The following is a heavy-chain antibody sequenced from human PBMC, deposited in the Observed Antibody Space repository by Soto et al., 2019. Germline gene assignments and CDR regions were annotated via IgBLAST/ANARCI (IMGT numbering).Heavy chain of an antibody. D-gene: IGHD1-1*01. V-gene: IGHV1-3*01. J-gene: IGHJ6*02. CDR2: INGGTGQT. Sequence: SVRGSCEASGYTFTTHAMHWGRHAPVQSLEWMGWINGGTGQTKHSQRFQGRVNITRDTSASTAYMDLSSLRSEDTAVYYCARGKGMEENYYYYGLDIWGQGTTVTVSS. CDR1: GYTFTTHA. CDR3: ARGKGMEENYYYYGLDI.